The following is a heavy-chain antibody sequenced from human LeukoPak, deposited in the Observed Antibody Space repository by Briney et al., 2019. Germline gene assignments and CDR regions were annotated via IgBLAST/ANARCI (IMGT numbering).Heavy chain of an antibody. V-gene: IGHV3-9*01. J-gene: IGHJ3*02. D-gene: IGHD3-22*01. Sequence: PGGSLRLSCAASGFTFDDYAMHWVRQAPGKGLEWVSGISWNSGSIGYADSVEGRFTISRDNAKNSLYLQMNSLRAEDTALYYCAKDKRSYYDSSGAFDIWGQGTMVTVSS. CDR3: AKDKRSYYDSSGAFDI. CDR2: ISWNSGSI. CDR1: GFTFDDYA.